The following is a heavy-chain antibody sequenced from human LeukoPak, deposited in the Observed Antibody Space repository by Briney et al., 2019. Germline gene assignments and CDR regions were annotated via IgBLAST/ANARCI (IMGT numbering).Heavy chain of an antibody. CDR1: GYTFTSYG. CDR2: ISAYNGNT. Sequence: ASVKVSCKASGYTFTSYGISWVRQAPGQGLEWMGWISAYNGNTNYAQKLQGRVTMATDTSTSTAYMELRSLRSDDTAVYYCARDEYYYGSGSYYNWNFDYWGQGTLVTVSS. D-gene: IGHD3-10*01. CDR3: ARDEYYYGSGSYYNWNFDY. J-gene: IGHJ4*02. V-gene: IGHV1-18*01.